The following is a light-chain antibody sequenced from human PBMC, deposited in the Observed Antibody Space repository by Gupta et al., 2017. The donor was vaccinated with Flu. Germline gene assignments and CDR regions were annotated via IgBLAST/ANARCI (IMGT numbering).Light chain of an antibody. CDR2: AAS. J-gene: IGKJ1*01. CDR1: QGISSY. V-gene: IGKV1-8*01. CDR3: QQYYSYPLT. Sequence: PSSLSASTGDRVTITCRASQGISSYLAWYQQKPGKAPKLLIYAASTLQSGVPSRFSGSGSGTDFTLTISCLQSEDFATYYCQQYYSYPLTFGQGTKVEIK.